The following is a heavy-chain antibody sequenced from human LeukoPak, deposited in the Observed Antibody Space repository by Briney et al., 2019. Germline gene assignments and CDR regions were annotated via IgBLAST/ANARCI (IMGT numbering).Heavy chain of an antibody. CDR2: INSDGSWT. CDR3: ASQGGYCSSTSCYDY. Sequence: PGGSLRLSCAASGFTFSNYAILWVRQAPGKGLEWVSHINSDGSWTSYADSVKGRFTISRDNAKNSLYLQMNSLRAEDTAVYYCASQGGYCSSTSCYDYWGQGTLVIVSS. CDR1: GFTFSNYA. D-gene: IGHD2-2*01. J-gene: IGHJ4*02. V-gene: IGHV3-74*01.